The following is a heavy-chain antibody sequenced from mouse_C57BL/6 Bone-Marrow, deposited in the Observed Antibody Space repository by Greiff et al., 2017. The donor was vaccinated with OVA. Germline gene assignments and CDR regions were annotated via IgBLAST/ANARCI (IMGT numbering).Heavy chain of an antibody. J-gene: IGHJ4*01. V-gene: IGHV1-64*01. CDR1: GYTFTSYW. Sequence: VQLQQPGAELVKPGASVKLSCKASGYTFTSYWMHWVKQRPGQGLEWIGMIHPNSGSTNYNEKFKSKATLTVDKSSSTAYMQLSSLTSEDSAVYYWGRRGYYYAMDYWGQGTSVTVSS. CDR3: GRRGYYYAMDY. CDR2: IHPNSGST.